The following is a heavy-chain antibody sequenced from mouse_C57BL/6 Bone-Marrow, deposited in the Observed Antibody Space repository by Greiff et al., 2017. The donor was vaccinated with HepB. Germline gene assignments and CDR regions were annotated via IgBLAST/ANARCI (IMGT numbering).Heavy chain of an antibody. D-gene: IGHD1-1*02. V-gene: IGHV5-17*01. CDR3: ARIWLYAMDY. CDR2: ISSGSSTI. J-gene: IGHJ4*01. Sequence: EVKLMESGGGLVKPGGSLKLSCAASGFTFSDYGMHWVRQAPEKGLEWVAYISSGSSTIYYADTVKGRFTISRDNAKNTLFLQMTSLRSEDTAMYYCARIWLYAMDYWGQGTSVTVSS. CDR1: GFTFSDYG.